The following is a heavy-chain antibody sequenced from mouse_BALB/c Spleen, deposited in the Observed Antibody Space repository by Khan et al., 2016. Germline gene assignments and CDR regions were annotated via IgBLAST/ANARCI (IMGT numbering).Heavy chain of an antibody. CDR1: GDSITSGY. D-gene: IGHD2-1*01. J-gene: IGHJ2*01. CDR2: ISYSGIT. V-gene: IGHV3-8*02. Sequence: EVQLQESGPSLVKPSQTLSLTCSVTGDSITSGYWNWIRKFPGNKLEYMGYISYSGITYYSPSLKSRISITRDTSKNQYFLHLSSGTTEDTATYFCASYLLNYFDYWGQGTTLTVSS. CDR3: ASYLLNYFDY.